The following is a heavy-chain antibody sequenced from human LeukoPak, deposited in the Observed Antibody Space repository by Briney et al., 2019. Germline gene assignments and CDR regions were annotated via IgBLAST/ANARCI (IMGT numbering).Heavy chain of an antibody. V-gene: IGHV3-48*04. Sequence: GGSLRLSCAASGFTFSSYSMNWVRQAPGKGLEWVSYISSSSSTIYYADSVKGRFTISRDNAKNSLYLQMNSLRAEDTAVYYCARDGLPNYYGSGSYSGYWGQGTLVTVSS. D-gene: IGHD3-10*01. J-gene: IGHJ4*02. CDR3: ARDGLPNYYGSGSYSGY. CDR1: GFTFSSYS. CDR2: ISSSSSTI.